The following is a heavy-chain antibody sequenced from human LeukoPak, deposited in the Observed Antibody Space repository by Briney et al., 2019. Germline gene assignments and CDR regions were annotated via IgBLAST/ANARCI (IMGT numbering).Heavy chain of an antibody. Sequence: ASVKVSCKASGYTFTSYDINWVRQATGQGLEWMGWMNPNSGNTGYAQKFQGRVTMTRNTSISTAYMELSSLRSEDTAVYYCARGRERLRLGELFRSNHQYFQHWGQGTLVTVSS. CDR1: GYTFTSYD. V-gene: IGHV1-8*01. CDR2: MNPNSGNT. J-gene: IGHJ1*01. D-gene: IGHD3-16*01. CDR3: ARGRERLRLGELFRSNHQYFQH.